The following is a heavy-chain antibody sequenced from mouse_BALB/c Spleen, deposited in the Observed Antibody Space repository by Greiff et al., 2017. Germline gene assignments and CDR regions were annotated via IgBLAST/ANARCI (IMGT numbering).Heavy chain of an antibody. Sequence: EVKLVESGGGLVQPGGSLKLSCAASGFTFSSYGMSWVRQTPDKRLELVATINSNGGSTYYPDSVKGRFTISRDNAKNTLYLQMSSLKSEDTAMYYCARGAHAAMDYWGQGTSVTVSS. V-gene: IGHV5-6-3*01. J-gene: IGHJ4*01. CDR2: INSNGGST. CDR3: ARGAHAAMDY. CDR1: GFTFSSYG.